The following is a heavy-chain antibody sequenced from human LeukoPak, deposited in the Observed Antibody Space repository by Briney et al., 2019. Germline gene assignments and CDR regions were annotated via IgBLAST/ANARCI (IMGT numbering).Heavy chain of an antibody. D-gene: IGHD3-22*01. CDR3: ARDHYYYDSSGYYYVDY. CDR1: GFTVSSNY. CDR2: IYSGGST. J-gene: IGHJ4*02. Sequence: HPGGSLRLSCAASGFTVSSNYMSWVRQAPGKGLEWVSVIYSGGSTYYADSVKGRFTISRDNSKNTLYLQMNSLRAEDTAVYYCARDHYYYDSSGYYYVDYWGQGTLVTVSS. V-gene: IGHV3-66*01.